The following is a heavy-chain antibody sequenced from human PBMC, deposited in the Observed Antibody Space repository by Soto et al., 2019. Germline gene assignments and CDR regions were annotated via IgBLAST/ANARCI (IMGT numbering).Heavy chain of an antibody. V-gene: IGHV1-18*01. CDR2: ISAYNGNT. J-gene: IGHJ4*02. Sequence: ASGKVSCKASGYTFTNYGFTWVRQAPGQGLEWMGWISAYNGNTYYAQKVQGRVTMTTDTSTSTAYLELRSLRSDDTAVYYCARAVSASVVGDYWGQGTLVTVSS. CDR1: GYTFTNYG. D-gene: IGHD2-15*01. CDR3: ARAVSASVVGDY.